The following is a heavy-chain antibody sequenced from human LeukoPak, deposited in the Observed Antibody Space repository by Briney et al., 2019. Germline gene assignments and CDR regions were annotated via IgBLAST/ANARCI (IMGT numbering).Heavy chain of an antibody. Sequence: PSETLSLTCTVSGGPISRYYWSWLRQPPGKGLEWIGYIYYSGSTNYNPSLKSRVTVSVDTSKNQFSLKLSSVTAADTAVYYCARDGLLFFDYWGQGTLVTVSS. D-gene: IGHD2-15*01. CDR2: IYYSGST. CDR3: ARDGLLFFDY. J-gene: IGHJ4*02. V-gene: IGHV4-59*01. CDR1: GGPISRYY.